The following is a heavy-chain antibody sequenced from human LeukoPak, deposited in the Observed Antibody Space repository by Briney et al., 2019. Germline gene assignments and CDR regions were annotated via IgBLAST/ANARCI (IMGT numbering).Heavy chain of an antibody. V-gene: IGHV3-66*01. CDR3: AREVVDAFDI. Sequence: GGSLRLSCAASGFTVSSNYMSRVRQAPGKGLEWVSVIYSGGSTYYADSVKGRFTISRDNSKNTLYLQMNSLRAEDTAVYYCAREVVDAFDIWGQGTMVTVSS. D-gene: IGHD1-1*01. CDR1: GFTVSSNY. CDR2: IYSGGST. J-gene: IGHJ3*02.